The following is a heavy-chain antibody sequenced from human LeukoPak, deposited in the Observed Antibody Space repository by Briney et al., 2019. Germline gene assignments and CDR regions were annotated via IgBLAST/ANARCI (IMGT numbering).Heavy chain of an antibody. Sequence: PSETLSLTCTVSGGSISSYYWSWIRQPPGKGLEWIGYIYYSGSTNYNPSLKGRVTISVDTSKNQFSLKLSSVTAADTAVYYCARDYRWDGDYFDYWGQGTLVTVSS. CDR2: IYYSGST. J-gene: IGHJ4*02. D-gene: IGHD3-16*02. V-gene: IGHV4-59*01. CDR3: ARDYRWDGDYFDY. CDR1: GGSISSYY.